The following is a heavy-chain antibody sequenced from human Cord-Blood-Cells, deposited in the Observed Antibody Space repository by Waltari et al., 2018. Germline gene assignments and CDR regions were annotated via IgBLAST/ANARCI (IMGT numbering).Heavy chain of an antibody. V-gene: IGHV1-2*04. D-gene: IGHD7-27*01. Sequence: QVQLVQSAAAVKTPGASVKVSCRASGDTFPGYYIHWVRRPPGQGLEWMGWINPNSGGTNYAQKFQGWVTMTRDTSISTAYMELSRLGSDDTAVYYCARGAAGESYWYFDLWGRGTLVTVSS. J-gene: IGHJ2*01. CDR3: ARGAAGESYWYFDL. CDR2: INPNSGGT. CDR1: GDTFPGYY.